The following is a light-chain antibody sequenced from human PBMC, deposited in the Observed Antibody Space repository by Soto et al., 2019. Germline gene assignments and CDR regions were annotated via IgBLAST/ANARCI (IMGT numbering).Light chain of an antibody. CDR3: QNWGSGIVV. CDR2: LNSDGSH. J-gene: IGLJ2*01. Sequence: QPVLTQSPSASASLGASGNLTFTLRSGHSNYAIAWHHQQSEKGPRYLMKLNSDGSHSKRDGIPDRFSGSSSGAERYLTISSLQYEDEADYYCQNWGSGIVVFLGGTNLNVL. CDR1: SGHSNYA. V-gene: IGLV4-69*01.